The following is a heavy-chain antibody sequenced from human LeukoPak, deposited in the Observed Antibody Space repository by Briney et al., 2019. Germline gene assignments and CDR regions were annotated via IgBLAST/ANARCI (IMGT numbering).Heavy chain of an antibody. CDR2: IIPIFGTA. CDR3: ARGGYYNILTGYYPNYYYMDV. CDR1: GGTFSSYA. V-gene: IGHV1-69*13. J-gene: IGHJ6*03. D-gene: IGHD3-9*01. Sequence: SVKVSCKASGGTFSSYAISWVRQAPGQGLEWMGGIIPIFGTANYAQKFQGRVTITADESTSTAYMELSSLRSEDTAVYYCARGGYYNILTGYYPNYYYMDVWGKGTTVTVSS.